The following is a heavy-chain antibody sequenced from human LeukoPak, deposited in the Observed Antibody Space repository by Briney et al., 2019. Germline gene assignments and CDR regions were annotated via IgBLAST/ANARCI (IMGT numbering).Heavy chain of an antibody. Sequence: GSLRLSCAASGFTFSSYAMSWVRQAPGKGLEWVSAISGSGGSTYYADSVKGRFTISRDNSKNTLYLQMNSLRAEDTAVYYCAKTGLDYGDYDHWFDPWGQGTLVTVSS. J-gene: IGHJ5*02. CDR3: AKTGLDYGDYDHWFDP. V-gene: IGHV3-23*01. CDR2: ISGSGGST. D-gene: IGHD4-17*01. CDR1: GFTFSSYA.